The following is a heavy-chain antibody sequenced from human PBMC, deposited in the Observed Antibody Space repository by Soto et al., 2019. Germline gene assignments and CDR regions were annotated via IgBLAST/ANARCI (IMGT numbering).Heavy chain of an antibody. D-gene: IGHD2-15*01. CDR2: ISYDGTNK. V-gene: IGHV3-30*18. CDR1: GFTFSSYG. J-gene: IGHJ4*02. CDR3: AKDGTYCSGSSCLDS. Sequence: LRLSCAASGFTFSSYGMHWVRQAPGKGLEWVTVISYDGTNKYYADSMKGRFTISRANSKNTLYLQMNSLRPEDTAVYYCAKDGTYCSGSSCLDSWGQGTLVTVSS.